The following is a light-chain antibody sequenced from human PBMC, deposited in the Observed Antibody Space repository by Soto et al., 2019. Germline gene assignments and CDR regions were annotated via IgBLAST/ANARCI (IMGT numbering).Light chain of an antibody. CDR1: ETVRNNY. Sequence: EFVLTQSPCTLSLSQGERATLSCRAIETVRNNYLAWYQQKPGQAPRLLIYDASSRATGIPDRFSGGGSGTDFTLTISRLEPEDFAVYYCQQFSSYPLTFGGGTKVDIK. J-gene: IGKJ4*01. V-gene: IGKV3-20*01. CDR2: DAS. CDR3: QQFSSYPLT.